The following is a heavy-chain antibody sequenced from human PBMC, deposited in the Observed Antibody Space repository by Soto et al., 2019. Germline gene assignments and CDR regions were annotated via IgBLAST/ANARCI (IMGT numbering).Heavy chain of an antibody. V-gene: IGHV3-73*01. D-gene: IGHD2-15*01. CDR1: GFTFSGSA. Sequence: WGSLRLSCAASGFTFSGSARHWVRQASGKGLEWVGRIRSKANSYATAYAASVKGRFTISRDDSKNTAYLQMNSLKTEDTAVYYCSTIPGYCSGGSCPGVAFDLWGQGTMVTVSS. CDR3: STIPGYCSGGSCPGVAFDL. CDR2: IRSKANSYAT. J-gene: IGHJ3*01.